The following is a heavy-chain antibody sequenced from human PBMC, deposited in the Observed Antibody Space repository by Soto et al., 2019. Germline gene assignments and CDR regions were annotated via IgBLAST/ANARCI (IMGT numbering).Heavy chain of an antibody. D-gene: IGHD2-8*01. CDR3: ARAHYCTSGICFAL. J-gene: IGHJ4*01. CDR2: IFYTGST. CDR1: DDSVNSGGHC. V-gene: IGHV4-31*03. Sequence: PSEPLSLTYSVSDDSVNSGGHCWSLIRHHPGEGLEWIGYIFYTGSTYYNPSLKSRVTLSVDRSQNRFSLKLTSVTAADTAVYYCARAHYCTSGICFALWGQGTLVTVSS.